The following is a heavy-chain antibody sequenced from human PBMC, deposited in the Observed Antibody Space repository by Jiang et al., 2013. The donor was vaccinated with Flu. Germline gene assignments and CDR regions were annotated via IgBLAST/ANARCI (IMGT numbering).Heavy chain of an antibody. Sequence: VQLVESGGGLVQPGRSLRLSCAASGFTFDDYAMHWVRQAPGKGLEWVSGISWNSGSIGYADSVKGRFTISRDNAKNSLYLQMNSLRAEDTALYYCAKALYYDILTGYQAPTDYWGQGTLVTVSS. D-gene: IGHD3-9*01. CDR3: AKALYYDILTGYQAPTDY. J-gene: IGHJ4*02. V-gene: IGHV3-9*01. CDR1: GFTFDDYA. CDR2: ISWNSGSI.